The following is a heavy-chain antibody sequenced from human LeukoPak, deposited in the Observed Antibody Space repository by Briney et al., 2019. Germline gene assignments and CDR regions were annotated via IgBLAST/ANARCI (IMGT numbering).Heavy chain of an antibody. V-gene: IGHV3-30*03. J-gene: IGHJ4*02. CDR3: ARSPRPGPLLFDY. Sequence: GGSLRLSCAASGFTFSSYGMHWVRQAPGRGLEWVAVISYDGSNKYYADSVKGRFTISRDNSKNTLYLQMNSLRAEDTAVYYCARSPRPGPLLFDYWGQGTLVTVSS. D-gene: IGHD1-26*01. CDR1: GFTFSSYG. CDR2: ISYDGSNK.